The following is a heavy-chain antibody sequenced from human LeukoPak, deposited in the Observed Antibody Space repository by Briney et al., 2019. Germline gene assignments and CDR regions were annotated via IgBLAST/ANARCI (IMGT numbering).Heavy chain of an antibody. J-gene: IGHJ5*02. V-gene: IGHV4-39*07. CDR2: IYYSGST. CDR3: ARDLSGVVPTGP. D-gene: IGHD3-22*01. CDR1: GGSISSSSYY. Sequence: SETLSLTCTVSGGSISSSSYYWGWIRQPPGKGLEWIGSIYYSGSTYYNPSLKSRVTISVDTSKNQFSLKLSSVTAADTAVYYCARDLSGVVPTGPWGQGTLVTVSS.